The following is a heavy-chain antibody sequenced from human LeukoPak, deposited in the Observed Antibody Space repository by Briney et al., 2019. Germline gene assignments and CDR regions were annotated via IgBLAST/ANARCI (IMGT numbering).Heavy chain of an antibody. CDR3: ARARLKRYSGTLVDY. CDR2: INHSGST. D-gene: IGHD1-26*01. CDR1: GGSFSGSS. Sequence: SETLSLTCAVYGGSFSGSSWTWIRQPPGTGLEWIGEINHSGSTNYNASLKGRATISIDTSKNQFSLKLSSVTAADTAVYYCARARLKRYSGTLVDYWGQGTLVTVSS. V-gene: IGHV4-34*01. J-gene: IGHJ4*02.